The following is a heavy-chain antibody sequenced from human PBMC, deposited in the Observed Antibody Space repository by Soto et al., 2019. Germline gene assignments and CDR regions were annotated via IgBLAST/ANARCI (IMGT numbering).Heavy chain of an antibody. CDR3: ARDRVVVAATLYYYGMDV. D-gene: IGHD2-15*01. V-gene: IGHV4-31*03. Sequence: PSETLSLTCTVSGGSISSGGYYWSWIRQHPGKGLEWIGYIYYSGSTYYNPSLKSRVTISVDTSKNQFSLKLSSVTAADTAVYYCARDRVVVAATLYYYGMDVWGQGTTVTVSS. CDR1: GGSISSGGYY. CDR2: IYYSGST. J-gene: IGHJ6*02.